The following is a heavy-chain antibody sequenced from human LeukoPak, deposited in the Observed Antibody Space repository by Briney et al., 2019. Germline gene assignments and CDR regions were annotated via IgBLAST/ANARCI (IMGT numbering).Heavy chain of an antibody. CDR1: GFTFDDYA. CDR2: ISTSSIYI. CDR3: ARVLRSYYYGSGSLGDWFDP. D-gene: IGHD3-10*01. Sequence: GGSLRLSCAASGFTFDDYAMHWVRQAPGKGLEWVSFISTSSIYIYYADSLKGRFTISRDNAKNSLYLQMDSLRVEDTAVYNCARVLRSYYYGSGSLGDWFDPWGQGTLVTVSS. J-gene: IGHJ5*02. V-gene: IGHV3-21*01.